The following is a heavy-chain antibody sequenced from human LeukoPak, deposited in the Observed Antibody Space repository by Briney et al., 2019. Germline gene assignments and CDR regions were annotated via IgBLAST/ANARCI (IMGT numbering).Heavy chain of an antibody. CDR1: GFIFNDYA. CDR3: ARESDRRGWCDS. CDR2: ISGDGGST. V-gene: IGHV3-43*02. J-gene: IGHJ5*01. Sequence: GGSLRLSCAAPGFIFNDYAIHWVRQAPGKGLEWVSLISGDGGSTFYAASVKGRFTISRDNSKNSLYLQMSSMRSEDTAFYYCARESDRRGWCDSWGQGTVVTVSS.